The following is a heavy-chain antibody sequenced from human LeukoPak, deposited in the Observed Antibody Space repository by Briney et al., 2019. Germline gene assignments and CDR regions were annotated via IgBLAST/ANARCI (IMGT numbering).Heavy chain of an antibody. CDR3: ARDSPNEAILWWSIDY. V-gene: IGHV3-21*01. CDR2: ISSSSSYR. CDR1: GFTFRRYG. Sequence: GGTLRLSCAASGFTFRRYGMTWVRQAPGKGLEWVSSISSSSSYRYYEESVKGRFSISRDNARNSLYLQMNSLGAEDTAVYYCARDSPNEAILWWSIDYWGQGTLVTVSS. J-gene: IGHJ4*02. D-gene: IGHD2-21*01.